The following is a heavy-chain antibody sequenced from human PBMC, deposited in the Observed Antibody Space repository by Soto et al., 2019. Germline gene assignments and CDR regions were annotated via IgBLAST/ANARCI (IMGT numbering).Heavy chain of an antibody. CDR2: IKSKTDGGTT. V-gene: IGHV3-15*01. Sequence: GGSLRLSCAASGFTFSNAWMSWVRQAPGKGLEWVGRIKSKTDGGTTDYAAPVKRRFTISRDDSKNTLYLQMNSLKTEDTAVYYCTTSELTGDAFDIWGQGTMVTVSS. D-gene: IGHD7-27*01. CDR3: TTSELTGDAFDI. CDR1: GFTFSNAW. J-gene: IGHJ3*02.